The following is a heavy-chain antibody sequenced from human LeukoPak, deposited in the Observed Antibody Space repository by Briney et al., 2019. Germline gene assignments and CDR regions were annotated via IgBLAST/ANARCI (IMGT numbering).Heavy chain of an antibody. V-gene: IGHV4-39*07. CDR2: IYYSGST. CDR1: GGSISSYY. CDR3: ARWWEPRGGFDY. D-gene: IGHD1-26*01. J-gene: IGHJ4*02. Sequence: SETLSLTCTVSGGSISSYYWGWIRQPPGKGLEWIGSIYYSGSTYYNPSLKSRVTISVDTSKNQFSLKLSSVTAADTAVYYCARWWEPRGGFDYWGQGTLVTVSS.